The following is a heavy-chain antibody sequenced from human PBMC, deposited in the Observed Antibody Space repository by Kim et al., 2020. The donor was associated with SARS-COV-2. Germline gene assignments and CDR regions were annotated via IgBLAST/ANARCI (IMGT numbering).Heavy chain of an antibody. D-gene: IGHD3-16*01. V-gene: IGHV1-3*01. CDR3: LGGFYFDY. CDR2: GKGNT. J-gene: IGHJ4*02. Sequence: GKGNTRCAEKFQGRVTFTTDTSASTAYMELSFLRSEDSAVYYCLGGFYFDYWGQGTLVTVSS.